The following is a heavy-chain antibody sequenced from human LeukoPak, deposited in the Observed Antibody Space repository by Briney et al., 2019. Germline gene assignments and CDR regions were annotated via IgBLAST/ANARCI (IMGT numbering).Heavy chain of an antibody. CDR1: GYTFTSYY. CDR2: INPSGGST. Sequence: RRASVKVSCKASGYTFTSYYMHWVRQAPGQGLEWMGIINPSGGSTSYAQKFQGRVTMTRDMSTSTDYMELSSLRSEDTAVYYCARDNSVEDTAWWFDPWGQGTLVTVSS. D-gene: IGHD4-23*01. CDR3: ARDNSVEDTAWWFDP. J-gene: IGHJ5*02. V-gene: IGHV1-46*01.